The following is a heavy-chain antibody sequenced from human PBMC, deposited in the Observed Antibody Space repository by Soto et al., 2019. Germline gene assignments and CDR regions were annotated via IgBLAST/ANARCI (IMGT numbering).Heavy chain of an antibody. CDR3: AREGATTNGFDY. J-gene: IGHJ4*02. CDR1: GFTFSSYG. V-gene: IGHV3-33*01. CDR2: IWYDGSNK. Sequence: GGSLRLSCAASGFTFSSYGMHWVRQAPGKGLEWVAVIWYDGSNKYYADSVKGRFTISRDNSKNTLYLQTNSLRAEDTAVYYCAREGATTNGFDYWGQGTLDTVSS. D-gene: IGHD1-26*01.